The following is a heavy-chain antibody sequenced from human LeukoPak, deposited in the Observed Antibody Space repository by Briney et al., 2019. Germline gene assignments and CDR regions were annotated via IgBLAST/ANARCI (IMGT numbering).Heavy chain of an antibody. CDR2: IIPIFGTA. CDR1: GGTFSSYA. J-gene: IGHJ4*02. CDR3: ARDYCTNGVCYPQ. Sequence: ASVKVSCKASGGTFSSYAISWVRQAPGQGLEWMGGIIPIFGTANYAQKFQGRVTITADESTSTDYMELSSLRSEDTAVYYCARDYCTNGVCYPQWGQGTLVTVSS. V-gene: IGHV1-69*13. D-gene: IGHD2-8*01.